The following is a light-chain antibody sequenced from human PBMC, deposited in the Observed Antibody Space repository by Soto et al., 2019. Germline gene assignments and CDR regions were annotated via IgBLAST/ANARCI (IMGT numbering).Light chain of an antibody. CDR1: SSDVGGYKY. Sequence: QSALTQPPSASGSPGQSVTISCTGTSSDVGGYKYVSWYQQHPGKAPKMMIYEVSKRPSGVPDRFSGSKSGNTASLTVSGLPAEDEADYYCSSYAGSNNPVVFGGGTKLTVL. V-gene: IGLV2-8*01. CDR3: SSYAGSNNPVV. J-gene: IGLJ2*01. CDR2: EVS.